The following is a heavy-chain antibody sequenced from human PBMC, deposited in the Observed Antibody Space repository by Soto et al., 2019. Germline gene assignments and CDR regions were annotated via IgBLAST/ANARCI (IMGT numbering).Heavy chain of an antibody. Sequence: ASVKVSCKPYGYTFTSYGFSWVRQAPGQGPEWMGWISTWNDGKTDAQKFRGRVTMTTDTSASTVYMELRSLRSDDTAVYYCARLNSDYAVDYWGQGTLVTASS. CDR2: ISTWNDGK. CDR1: GYTFTSYG. J-gene: IGHJ4*02. V-gene: IGHV1-18*01. D-gene: IGHD5-12*01. CDR3: ARLNSDYAVDY.